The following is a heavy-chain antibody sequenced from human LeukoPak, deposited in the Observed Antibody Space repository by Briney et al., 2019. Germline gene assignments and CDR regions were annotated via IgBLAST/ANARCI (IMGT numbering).Heavy chain of an antibody. CDR1: GGSINSYH. J-gene: IGHJ5*02. V-gene: IGHV4-4*07. CDR3: ATEGTGVDP. Sequence: SETLSLTCSVSGGSINSYHWSWIRQPAGKGLEWIGRIYNSGSTIYNPSLKSRVTILLDTSKNHLSLKLSSVTAADTAVYYCATEGTGVDPWGQGTLVTVSS. D-gene: IGHD3/OR15-3a*01. CDR2: IYNSGST.